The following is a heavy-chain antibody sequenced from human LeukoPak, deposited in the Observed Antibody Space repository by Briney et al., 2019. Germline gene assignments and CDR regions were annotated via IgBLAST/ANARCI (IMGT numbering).Heavy chain of an antibody. Sequence: SGPTLVNPTQTLTLTCTFSGFSLSTSGVGVGWIRQPPGKALEWLALIYWDDDKRYSPSLKSRLTITKDTSKNQVALTMTNMDPVDTATYYCARRHTIAARRYAFDIWGQGTMVTVSS. V-gene: IGHV2-5*02. J-gene: IGHJ3*02. CDR2: IYWDDDK. CDR1: GFSLSTSGVG. CDR3: ARRHTIAARRYAFDI. D-gene: IGHD6-6*01.